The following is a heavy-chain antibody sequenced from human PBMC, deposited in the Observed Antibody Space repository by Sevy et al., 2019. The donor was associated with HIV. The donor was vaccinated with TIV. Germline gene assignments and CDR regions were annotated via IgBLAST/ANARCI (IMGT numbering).Heavy chain of an antibody. Sequence: GGSLRLSCEAFGFAFSDYAMHWVRQVPGKGLEWLAVVSYDGSNTSYADSVKGRFTVSRDNSKNTLYLQMNSLRRDDTAVFYCARFPPQGAFDIWGQGTTVTVSS. CDR2: VSYDGSNT. CDR3: ARFPPQGAFDI. CDR1: GFAFSDYA. V-gene: IGHV3-30-3*01. J-gene: IGHJ3*02.